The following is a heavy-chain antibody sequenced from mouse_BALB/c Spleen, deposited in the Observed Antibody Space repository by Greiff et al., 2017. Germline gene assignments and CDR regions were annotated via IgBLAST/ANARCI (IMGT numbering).Heavy chain of an antibody. CDR1: GYAFTNYL. CDR2: INPGSGGT. V-gene: IGHV1-54*01. J-gene: IGHJ4*01. CDR3: AREGTVGARDYAIDY. Sequence: VQLQQSGAELVRPGTSVKVSCKASGYAFTNYLIEWVKQRPGQGLEWIGVINPGSGGTNYNEKFKGKATLTADKSSSTAYMQLSSLTSDDSAVEFCAREGTVGARDYAIDYWGQGTPVTVSA. D-gene: IGHD1-1*01.